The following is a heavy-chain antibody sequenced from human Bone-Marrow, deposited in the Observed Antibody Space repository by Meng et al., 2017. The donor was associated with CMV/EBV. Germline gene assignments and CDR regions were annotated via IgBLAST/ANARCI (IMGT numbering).Heavy chain of an antibody. CDR1: GFTFSSYW. CDR2: INSDGSST. V-gene: IGHV3-74*01. J-gene: IGHJ6*02. CDR3: ARDGHSNYGYYYGMDV. Sequence: LSLTCAASGFTFSSYWMHWVRQAPGKGLVWVSRINSDGSSTSYADSVKGRFTVSRDNAKNTLFLQMNSLRAEDTAVYYCARDGHSNYGYYYGMDVWGQGTTVTVSS. D-gene: IGHD4-11*01.